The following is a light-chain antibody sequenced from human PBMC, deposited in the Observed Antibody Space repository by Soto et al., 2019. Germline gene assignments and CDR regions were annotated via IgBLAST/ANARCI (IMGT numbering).Light chain of an antibody. CDR1: STDVGGYNY. J-gene: IGLJ1*01. V-gene: IGLV2-14*01. Sequence: QSALTQPASVSGSPGQSITISCTGTSTDVGGYNYVSWYQQHPGKAPKLMIYDVTSRPSGVSNRFSGSKSGNTASLIISGLQADDEADYYCISYTSSDTYVFGTGTQLTVL. CDR3: ISYTSSDTYV. CDR2: DVT.